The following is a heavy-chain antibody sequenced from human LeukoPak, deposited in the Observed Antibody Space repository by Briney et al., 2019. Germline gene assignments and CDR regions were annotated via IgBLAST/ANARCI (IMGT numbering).Heavy chain of an antibody. J-gene: IGHJ4*02. V-gene: IGHV4-31*03. D-gene: IGHD3-10*01. Sequence: SQTLSLTCTVSGGSIRSGDYSWNWIRQHPGKGLEWIGYIYYSGSTYYNPSLTSRVTMSVDTSKNQFSLKLSSVTAADTAVYYCARGRSTWWGYYGSGARPNQFDYWGQGTLVTVSS. CDR2: IYYSGST. CDR1: GGSIRSGDYS. CDR3: ARGRSTWWGYYGSGARPNQFDY.